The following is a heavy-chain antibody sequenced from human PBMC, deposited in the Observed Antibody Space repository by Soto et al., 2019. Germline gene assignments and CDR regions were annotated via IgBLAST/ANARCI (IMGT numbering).Heavy chain of an antibody. D-gene: IGHD1-1*01. CDR2: IRQDGGED. V-gene: IGHV3-7*01. Sequence: EVQLVEPGGGLVQPGGSLRLSCAASGLSVSSHWMSWVRQAPGRGMERVANIRQDGGEDQYSDSVKGRFTLSRDNAKNSLYLQMNGLRVDDTAVYYCAKREGYSFDIRGQGTMVTVSS. CDR1: GLSVSSHW. J-gene: IGHJ3*02. CDR3: AKREGYSFDI.